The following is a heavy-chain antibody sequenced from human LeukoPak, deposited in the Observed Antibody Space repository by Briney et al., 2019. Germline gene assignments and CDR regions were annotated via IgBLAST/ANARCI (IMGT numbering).Heavy chain of an antibody. J-gene: IGHJ4*02. Sequence: SETLSLTCTVSGGYVSSGDYYWGWVRQPPGKGLEWIGSMYYDGSTYSTPSLKSRVRISADTSKNQFSLKLSSVTAADTAVYYCARRRPRQQQLVLLDYWGQGTLVTVSS. V-gene: IGHV4-39*01. CDR3: ARRRPRQQQLVLLDY. CDR2: MYYDGST. CDR1: GGYVSSGDYY. D-gene: IGHD6-13*01.